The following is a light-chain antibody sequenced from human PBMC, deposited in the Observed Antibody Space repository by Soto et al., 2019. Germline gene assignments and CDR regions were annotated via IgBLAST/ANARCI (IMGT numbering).Light chain of an antibody. Sequence: QAVVTQPPSASGTPGQRVTISCSGSSSNIGSNYVYWYQQLPGTAPKIIIYRNNQRPSGVPDRISGSKSGTSASLAISGLRSEDEAYYYCSAWDDSLSGYVFGTGTKLTVL. J-gene: IGLJ1*01. CDR3: SAWDDSLSGYV. CDR1: SSNIGSNY. CDR2: RNN. V-gene: IGLV1-47*01.